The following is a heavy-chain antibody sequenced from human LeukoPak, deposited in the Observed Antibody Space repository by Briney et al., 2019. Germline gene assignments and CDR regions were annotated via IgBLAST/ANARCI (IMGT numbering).Heavy chain of an antibody. CDR2: IDGSGSS. CDR1: GYSISSGYL. CDR3: ARGPGDSSGYYSNILFDP. J-gene: IGHJ5*02. V-gene: IGHV4-38-2*02. D-gene: IGHD3-22*01. Sequence: SETLSLTCTVSGYSISSGYLWGWIRQPPGKGLEWIGSIDGSGSSYYNPSLKSRVTISVDTSKNQFSLKLSSVTAADTAVYYCARGPGDSSGYYSNILFDPWGQGTPVTVSS.